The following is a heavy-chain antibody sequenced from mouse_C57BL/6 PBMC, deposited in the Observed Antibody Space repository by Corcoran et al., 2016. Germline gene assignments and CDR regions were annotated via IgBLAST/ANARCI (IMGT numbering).Heavy chain of an antibody. CDR3: ARASITGPGYWYFDV. V-gene: IGHV3-6*01. J-gene: IGHJ1*03. CDR1: GYSITSGYY. D-gene: IGHD1-1*01. Sequence: DVQLQESGPGLVKPSQSLSLTCSVTGYSITSGYYWNWIRQFPGNKLEWRGYISYDGSNNYHPSLKNRISITRDTSKNQFFLKLNSVTTEDTATYYWARASITGPGYWYFDVWGTGTTVTVSS. CDR2: ISYDGSN.